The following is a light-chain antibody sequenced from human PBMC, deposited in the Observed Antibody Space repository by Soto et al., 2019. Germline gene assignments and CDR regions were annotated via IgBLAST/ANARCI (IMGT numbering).Light chain of an antibody. Sequence: QLVLTQPPSASGAPGQTVTISCSGRSSNIGSNYVYWYQQLPETAPQLLLYRADQRPSGIPDRFSGSKSGTSASLAISGLRSEDEADYYCAAWDDTLSGLVFGGGTQLTVL. CDR3: AAWDDTLSGLV. V-gene: IGLV1-47*01. CDR1: SSNIGSNY. J-gene: IGLJ2*01. CDR2: RAD.